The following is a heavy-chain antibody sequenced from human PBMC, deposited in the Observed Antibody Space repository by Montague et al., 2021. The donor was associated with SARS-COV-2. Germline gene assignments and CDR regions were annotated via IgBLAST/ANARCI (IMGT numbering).Heavy chain of an antibody. CDR2: IYYSGST. V-gene: IGHV4-59*01. Sequence: SETLSLTCTVSGGSISSYYWSWIRQPPGKGLEWIGYIYYSGSTNYNPSLKSRVTISVDTSKNQFSLKLSSVTAADTAVYYCARDGSGNYYNVHQNWFDPWGQGTLVTVSS. CDR3: ARDGSGNYYNVHQNWFDP. J-gene: IGHJ5*02. CDR1: GGSISSYY. D-gene: IGHD3-10*01.